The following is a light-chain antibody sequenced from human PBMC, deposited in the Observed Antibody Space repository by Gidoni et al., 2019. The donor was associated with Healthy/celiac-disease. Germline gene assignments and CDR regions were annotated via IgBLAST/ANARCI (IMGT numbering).Light chain of an antibody. Sequence: EIQRTQSPSSLSASVGDRVTITCRASQSISSYVNWYQQKPGKAPKLLIYAASSLQSGVPSSFSGSGSGTDFTLTISILQPEDFATYYCQQSYSTPLTFGGGTKVEIK. V-gene: IGKV1-39*01. CDR3: QQSYSTPLT. CDR2: AAS. CDR1: QSISSY. J-gene: IGKJ4*01.